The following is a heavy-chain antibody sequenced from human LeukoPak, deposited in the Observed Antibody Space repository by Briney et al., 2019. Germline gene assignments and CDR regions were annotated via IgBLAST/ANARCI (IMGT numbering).Heavy chain of an antibody. D-gene: IGHD6-13*01. CDR1: GFTFSSYS. CDR2: ISSSSSTI. J-gene: IGHJ6*03. V-gene: IGHV3-48*01. CDR3: AKDAYSSSWGYMDV. Sequence: PGGSLRLSCAASGFTFSSYSMNWVRQAPGKGLEWVSYISSSSSTIYYADSVKGRFTISRDNAKNSLYLQMNSLRAEDTAVYYCAKDAYSSSWGYMDVWGKGTTVTISS.